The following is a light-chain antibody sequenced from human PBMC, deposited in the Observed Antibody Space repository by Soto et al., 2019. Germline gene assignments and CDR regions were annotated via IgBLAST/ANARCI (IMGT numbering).Light chain of an antibody. J-gene: IGLJ3*02. CDR2: DVT. Sequence: QPVLTQPRSVSGSPGQAVTISCTGTGSDVGGYNYVSWYQQHPGKAPKLMIDDVTTRPSGVPDRFSGSKSGNTASLTISGLQAEDEADYYCCSYADNYSWVFGGGTKLTVL. CDR3: CSYADNYSWV. V-gene: IGLV2-11*01. CDR1: GSDVGGYNY.